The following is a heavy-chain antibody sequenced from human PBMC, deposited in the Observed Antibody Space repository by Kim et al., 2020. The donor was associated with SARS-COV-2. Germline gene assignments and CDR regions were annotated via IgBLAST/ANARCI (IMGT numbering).Heavy chain of an antibody. CDR3: DASDY. J-gene: IGHJ4*02. Sequence: GGSLRLSCAASGFTFGIYAMSWARQAPGKGLEWVSTISDSGRNTHYADSVKGLFTISRDNSMNTLYLQMNSLRAEHTAVYYCDASDYWGQGTLVTVSS. V-gene: IGHV3-23*01. CDR2: ISDSGRNT. CDR1: GFTFGIYA.